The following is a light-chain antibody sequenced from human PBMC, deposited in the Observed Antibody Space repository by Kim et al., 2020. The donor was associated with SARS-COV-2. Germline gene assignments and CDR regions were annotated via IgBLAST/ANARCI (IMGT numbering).Light chain of an antibody. CDR3: SSYAGSNNFDV. Sequence: QSVTIPCTGTSSDVGGYNYVSWYQQHPGKAPKLMIYEVSKRPSGVPDRFSGSKSGNTASLTVSGLQAEDEADYYCSSYAGSNNFDVFGTGTKVTVL. V-gene: IGLV2-8*01. J-gene: IGLJ1*01. CDR2: EVS. CDR1: SSDVGGYNY.